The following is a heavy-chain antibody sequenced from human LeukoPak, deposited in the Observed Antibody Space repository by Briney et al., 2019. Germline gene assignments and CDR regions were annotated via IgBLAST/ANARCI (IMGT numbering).Heavy chain of an antibody. D-gene: IGHD4-17*01. CDR2: IYYSGSN. V-gene: IGHV4-59*01. Sequence: PSETLSLTCTVSGGSITSYYWSWIRQPPGKGLEWIGYIYYSGSNNYNPSLKSRVTMSVDTSKNQFSLMLSSVTAADTAVYYCAINYGDYHPDTWGQGTLVTVSS. J-gene: IGHJ5*02. CDR3: AINYGDYHPDT. CDR1: GGSITSYY.